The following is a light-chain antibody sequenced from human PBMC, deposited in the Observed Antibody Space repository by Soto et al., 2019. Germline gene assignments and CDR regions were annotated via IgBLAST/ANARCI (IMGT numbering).Light chain of an antibody. CDR3: CSYVGSNNYV. CDR1: SHDLGGYNY. Sequence: GPNQPRSPSVSPGQSIPLYCPRTSHDLGGYNYVSWYQQYPGKAPKLIMYEVTKRPSGVPDRFSGSKSGNTASLTVSGLQAEDEADYYCCSYVGSNNYVFGTGTKATVL. CDR2: EVT. V-gene: IGLV2-8*01. J-gene: IGLJ1*01.